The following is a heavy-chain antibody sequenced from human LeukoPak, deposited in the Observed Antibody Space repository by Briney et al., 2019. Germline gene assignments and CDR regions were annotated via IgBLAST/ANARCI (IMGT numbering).Heavy chain of an antibody. Sequence: SETLSLTCTVSGASITSYYWSWIRQPPGKGLEWIGSGTTYYNPSLKSRVTISVDTSKNQFSLKLSSVTAADTAVYYCARTGGYMVRGVQNWFDPWGQGTLVTVSS. CDR2: GTT. J-gene: IGHJ5*02. CDR3: ARTGGYMVRGVQNWFDP. CDR1: GASITSYY. V-gene: IGHV4-4*08. D-gene: IGHD3-10*01.